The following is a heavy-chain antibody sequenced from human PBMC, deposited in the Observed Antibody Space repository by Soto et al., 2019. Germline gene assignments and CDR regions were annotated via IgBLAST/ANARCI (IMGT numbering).Heavy chain of an antibody. J-gene: IGHJ6*02. CDR1: GGSISSSSYY. D-gene: IGHD5-18*01. V-gene: IGHV4-39*02. CDR3: ARELGWQLWPSYGMDV. CDR2: IYYSGST. Sequence: SETLSLTCTVSGGSISSSSYYWGWIRQPPGKGLEWIGSIYYSGSTYYNPSLKSRVTISVDTSKNQFSLKLSSVTAADTAVYYCARELGWQLWPSYGMDVWGQGTTVTVSS.